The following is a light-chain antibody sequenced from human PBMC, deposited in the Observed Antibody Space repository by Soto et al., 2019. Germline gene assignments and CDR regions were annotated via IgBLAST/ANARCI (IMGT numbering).Light chain of an antibody. CDR1: SCDVGGYNY. CDR3: SSYTSSSTLEI. Sequence: QSVLTQPASVSGSPGQSITISCTGTSCDVGGYNYVSWYQQHPGKAPKLMIYEVSNRPSGVSNRFSGSKSGNTASLTISGLQAEDEADYYCSSYTSSSTLEIFGTGTKAPS. J-gene: IGLJ1*01. V-gene: IGLV2-14*01. CDR2: EVS.